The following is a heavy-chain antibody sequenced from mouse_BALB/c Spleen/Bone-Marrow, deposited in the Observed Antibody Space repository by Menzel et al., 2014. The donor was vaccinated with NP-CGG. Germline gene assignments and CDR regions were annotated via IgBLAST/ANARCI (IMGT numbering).Heavy chain of an antibody. J-gene: IGHJ2*01. CDR3: ARHYGSGVFYFDY. CDR2: ISNGGGIT. V-gene: IGHV5-12-2*01. CDR1: GFTFSSYT. Sequence: EVHLVESGGGLVQPGGSLKLSCAASGFTFSSYTMSWVRLTPEARLEGVAYISNGGGITYYSDTVRGRFTISRDNAKNTLYLQMNSLKSEDTAMYYCARHYGSGVFYFDYWGQGTTLTVPS. D-gene: IGHD1-1*01.